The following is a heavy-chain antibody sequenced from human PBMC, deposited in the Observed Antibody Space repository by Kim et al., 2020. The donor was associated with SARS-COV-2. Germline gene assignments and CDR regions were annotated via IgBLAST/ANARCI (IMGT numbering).Heavy chain of an antibody. V-gene: IGHV4-39*07. J-gene: IGHJ4*02. CDR2: IYYSGST. CDR1: GGSISSSSYY. D-gene: IGHD3-9*01. Sequence: SETLSLTCTVSGGSISSSSYYWGWIRQPPGKGLEWIGSIYYSGSTYYNPSLKSRVTISVDTSKNQFSLKLSSVTAADTAVYYCARDAPGGGLRYFDWLSHPPEGFDYWGQGTLVTVSS. CDR3: ARDAPGGGLRYFDWLSHPPEGFDY.